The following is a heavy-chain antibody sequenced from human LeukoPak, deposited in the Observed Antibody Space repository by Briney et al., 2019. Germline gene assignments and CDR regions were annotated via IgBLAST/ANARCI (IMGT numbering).Heavy chain of an antibody. V-gene: IGHV3-43*02. D-gene: IGHD6-19*01. CDR2: ISGDGGST. CDR1: VFTFDDYA. CDR3: AKDIAAYSSGWYGSGFFQH. Sequence: GGSLRLSCAASVFTFDDYAMHWVRQAPGKGLEWVSLISGDGGSTHYADSVKGRFTISRDNSKNSLYLQMNSLRTEDTALYYCAKDIAAYSSGWYGSGFFQHWGQGTLVTVSS. J-gene: IGHJ1*01.